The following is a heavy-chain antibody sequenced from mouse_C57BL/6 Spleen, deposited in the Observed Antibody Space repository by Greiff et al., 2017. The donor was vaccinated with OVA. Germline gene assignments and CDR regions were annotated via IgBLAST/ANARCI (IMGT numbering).Heavy chain of an antibody. Sequence: QVQLQQSGPGLVQPSQSLSITCTVSGFSLTSYGVHWVRQSPGKGLEWLGVIWRGGSTDYNAAFMSRLSITKDNSKSQVFFKMNSLQADDTAIYYCAKSGTVVADAMDYWGQGTSVTVSS. J-gene: IGHJ4*01. CDR3: AKSGTVVADAMDY. CDR2: IWRGGST. V-gene: IGHV2-5*01. CDR1: GFSLTSYG. D-gene: IGHD1-1*01.